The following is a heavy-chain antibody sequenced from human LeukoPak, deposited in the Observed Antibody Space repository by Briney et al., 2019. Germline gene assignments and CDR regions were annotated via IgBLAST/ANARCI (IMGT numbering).Heavy chain of an antibody. CDR1: GGSISGSGYY. V-gene: IGHV3-11*01. CDR2: ISSSGSTI. D-gene: IGHD1-14*01. CDR3: ARDSPAEPTDY. Sequence: LSLTCTVSGGSISGSGYYWSWIRQAPGKGLEWVSYISSSGSTIYYADSVKGRFTISRDNAKNSLYLQMNSLRAEDTAVYYCARDSPAEPTDYWGQGTLVTVSS. J-gene: IGHJ4*02.